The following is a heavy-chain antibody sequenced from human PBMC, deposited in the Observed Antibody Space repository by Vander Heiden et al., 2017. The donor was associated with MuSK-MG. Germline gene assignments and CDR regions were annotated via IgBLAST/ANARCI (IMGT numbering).Heavy chain of an antibody. D-gene: IGHD3-3*01. J-gene: IGHJ4*02. CDR1: GGSFSGYY. CDR3: ASGVLRCLEWQGEDS. CDR2: INHSGST. Sequence: QVHLQQWGEGLLKPSETLSLTCAVYGGSFSGYYWSWIRQFPGKGLEWIGEINHSGSTNYNPSLKSRVTISIDTSKNQFSLKLSSVTAADTAVYYCASGVLRCLEWQGEDSWVQGTLVIVSS. V-gene: IGHV4-34*01.